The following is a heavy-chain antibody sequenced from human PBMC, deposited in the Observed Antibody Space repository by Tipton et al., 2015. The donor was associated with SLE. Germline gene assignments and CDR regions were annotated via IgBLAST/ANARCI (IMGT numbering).Heavy chain of an antibody. CDR3: AKGFYDTTGGHFDY. J-gene: IGHJ4*02. D-gene: IGHD3-22*01. Sequence: QLVQSGGGVVQPGRSLRLSCAASGFSFNNYGMHWVRQAPGKGLDWVGSIWYDGSKKYYADSVQGRFTISRDDSKNTLYLQMNSLRAEDTAVYYCAKGFYDTTGGHFDYWGQGTQVTVSS. CDR1: GFSFNNYG. V-gene: IGHV3-33*06. CDR2: IWYDGSKK.